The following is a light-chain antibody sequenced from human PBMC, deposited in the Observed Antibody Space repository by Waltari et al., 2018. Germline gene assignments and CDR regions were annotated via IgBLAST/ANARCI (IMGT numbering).Light chain of an antibody. CDR1: NIDTGGFSY. J-gene: IGLJ3*02. CDR2: GVS. V-gene: IGLV2-14*03. CDR3: SSFTSSGTWV. Sequence: QSALTQPASGSGSPRQSSTISCPGTNIDTGGFSYVSWYQHHSGKAPKLMIFGVSDRPSGVSNRFSGSKSGNTASLTISVLQAEDEADYYCSSFTSSGTWVFGGGTRVTVL.